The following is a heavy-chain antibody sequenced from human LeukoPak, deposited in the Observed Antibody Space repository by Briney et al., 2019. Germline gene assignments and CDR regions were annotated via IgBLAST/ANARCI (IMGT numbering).Heavy chain of an antibody. J-gene: IGHJ4*02. CDR2: IVGSGGST. D-gene: IGHD3-9*01. CDR3: AKWGDYDILTGYYDSDY. V-gene: IGHV3-23*01. Sequence: GASLRLSCAASGFTFSNYAMSWVRQAPGKGLEWVSAIVGSGGSTYYADSVKGRFTISRDNPKNTLHLQMNSLRAEDTAVYYCAKWGDYDILTGYYDSDYWGQGTLVTVSS. CDR1: GFTFSNYA.